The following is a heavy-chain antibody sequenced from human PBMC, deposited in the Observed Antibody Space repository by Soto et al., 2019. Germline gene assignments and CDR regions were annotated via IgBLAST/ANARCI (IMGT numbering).Heavy chain of an antibody. V-gene: IGHV1-18*01. J-gene: IGHJ4*02. CDR1: GYTFTSYG. Sequence: QVQLVQSGAEVKKPGASVKVSCKASGYTFTSYGISWVRLAPGQGLEWMGWISAYNGNTNYAQKLQGRVTITTDTSTSTAYMELRSLRSADTAVYYCARAVGWEPLDYWGQGTLVTVSS. CDR3: ARAVGWEPLDY. CDR2: ISAYNGNT. D-gene: IGHD1-26*01.